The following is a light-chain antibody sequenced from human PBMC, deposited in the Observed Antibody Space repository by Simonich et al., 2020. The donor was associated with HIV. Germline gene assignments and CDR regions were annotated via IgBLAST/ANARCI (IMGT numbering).Light chain of an antibody. CDR1: VLAKKY. J-gene: IGLJ3*02. V-gene: IGLV3-27*01. Sequence: SYELTQPSSVSVSPGQTARVTCSGDVLAKKYARWFQQKPGQAPVLGIYKDSERTSGIPERFSGSSSGTTVTLTISGAQVEDEADYYCSSAAYNNRVFGGGTKLTVL. CDR3: SSAAYNNRV. CDR2: KDS.